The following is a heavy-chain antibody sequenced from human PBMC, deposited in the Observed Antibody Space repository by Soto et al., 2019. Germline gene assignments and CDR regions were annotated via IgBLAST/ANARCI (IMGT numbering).Heavy chain of an antibody. CDR3: ARDKSITMVRGIRAYYMDV. V-gene: IGHV3-53*04. D-gene: IGHD3-10*01. CDR1: GFTVSSNY. J-gene: IGHJ6*03. Sequence: GGSLRLSCAASGFTVSSNYMSWVRQAPGKGLEWVSVIYSGGSTYYADSVKGRFTISRHNSKNTLYLQMNSLRAEDMAVYYCARDKSITMVRGIRAYYMDVWGKGTTVTVSS. CDR2: IYSGGST.